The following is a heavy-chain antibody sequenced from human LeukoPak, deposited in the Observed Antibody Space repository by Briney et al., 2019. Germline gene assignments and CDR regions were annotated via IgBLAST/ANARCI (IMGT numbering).Heavy chain of an antibody. D-gene: IGHD3-10*01. Sequence: TSGTLSLTCAVSGYSISSGYYWGGIRPPPGKGLEVIGIIYHSGSTYYNPSLKSRFTISGDTSKNKFYLQLGTVTAADRAVYDCTRHVSSGSPSYYFDYWGQGTLVPVSS. CDR2: IYHSGST. CDR1: GYSISSGYY. V-gene: IGHV4-38-2*01. J-gene: IGHJ4*02. CDR3: TRHVSSGSPSYYFDY.